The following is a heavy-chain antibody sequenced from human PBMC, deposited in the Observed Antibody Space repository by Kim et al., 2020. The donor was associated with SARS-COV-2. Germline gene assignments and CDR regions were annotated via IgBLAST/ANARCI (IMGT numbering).Heavy chain of an antibody. CDR1: YTFGDYF. Sequence: ASVKVSCEYTFGDYFLHWVRQAPGQGLEWMGWIKATSGATNYAQKFQGRVTLTRDTSISSAYMELSSLRSDDTAVYYCASLHSTWSAYWGQGTLVTVSS. J-gene: IGHJ4*02. D-gene: IGHD6-13*01. CDR3: ASLHSTWSAY. V-gene: IGHV1-2*02. CDR2: IKATSGAT.